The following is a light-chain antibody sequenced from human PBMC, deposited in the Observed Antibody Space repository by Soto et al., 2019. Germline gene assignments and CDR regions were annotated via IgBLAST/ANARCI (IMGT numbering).Light chain of an antibody. J-gene: IGLJ2*01. V-gene: IGLV2-14*03. Sequence: QSALTQPASVSGSPGQSITISCTGSSSDVGNHNSVSWYQHHPGKAPKLVIYNVSNRPSGVSNRFSGSKSGNTASLTISGLHAEDEADYYCSSYTTTTTLVVFGGGTKVTVL. CDR3: SSYTTTTTLVV. CDR1: SSDVGNHNS. CDR2: NVS.